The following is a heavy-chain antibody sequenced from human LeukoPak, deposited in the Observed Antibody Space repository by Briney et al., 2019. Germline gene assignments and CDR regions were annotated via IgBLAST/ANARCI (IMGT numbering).Heavy chain of an antibody. CDR2: ISYDGSNK. V-gene: IGHV3-30*18. J-gene: IGHJ4*02. CDR3: AKDFYYYFDY. D-gene: IGHD2/OR15-2a*01. CDR1: GFTFSSYG. Sequence: PGGSLRLSCAASGFTFSSYGMHWVRQAPGKGLEWVAVISYDGSNKYYADSVKGRFAISRDNSKNTLYLQMNSLRAEDTAAYYCAKDFYYYFDYWGQGTLVTVSS.